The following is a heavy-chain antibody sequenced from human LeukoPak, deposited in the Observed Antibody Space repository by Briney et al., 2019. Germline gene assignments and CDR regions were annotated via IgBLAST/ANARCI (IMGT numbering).Heavy chain of an antibody. J-gene: IGHJ4*02. V-gene: IGHV4-59*01. D-gene: IGHD6-19*01. CDR1: GVSISSYY. Sequence: SETLSLTCTVSGVSISSYYWSWIWQPPGKGLEWIGYIYYSGSTNYNPSLKSRVTISVDTSKNQFSLKLSSVTAADTAVYYCAAVRIAVAGTPQFDYWGQGTLVTVSS. CDR3: AAVRIAVAGTPQFDY. CDR2: IYYSGST.